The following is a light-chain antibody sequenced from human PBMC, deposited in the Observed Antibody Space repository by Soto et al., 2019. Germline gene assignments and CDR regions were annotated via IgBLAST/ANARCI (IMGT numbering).Light chain of an antibody. CDR3: QQSYSTPYT. CDR1: QSISSY. CDR2: AAS. V-gene: IGKV1-39*01. J-gene: IGKJ2*01. Sequence: DIPMTQSPSSLSASVGDRVTITCRASQSISSYLNWYQQKPGKAPKLLIYAASSLQSGGPSRFSGSGSGTDFTLTISSLQPEDFATYYSQQSYSTPYTFGQGTKLEIK.